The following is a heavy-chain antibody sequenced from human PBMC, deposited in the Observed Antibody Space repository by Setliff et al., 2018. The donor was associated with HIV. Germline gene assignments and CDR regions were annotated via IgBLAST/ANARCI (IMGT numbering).Heavy chain of an antibody. CDR3: ARGLDYGSGSSSYQRDSHSFSH. J-gene: IGHJ4*02. Sequence: SQTLSLTCAISGDSVSSNSAAWNWIRQSPSRGLEWLGRTYYRSKWYKDYVVSVKSRITINPDTTKNQFSLQLKSVTPEDTAVYYCARGLDYGSGSSSYQRDSHSFSHWAQGTLVTVSS. D-gene: IGHD3-10*01. CDR2: TYYRSKWYK. V-gene: IGHV6-1*01. CDR1: GDSVSSNSAA.